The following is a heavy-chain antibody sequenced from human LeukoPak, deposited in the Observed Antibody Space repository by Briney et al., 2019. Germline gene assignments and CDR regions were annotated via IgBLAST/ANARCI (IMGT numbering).Heavy chain of an antibody. CDR1: GFTFSSYA. CDR3: ARDLLAYCGGDCYSRLDY. V-gene: IGHV3-30*04. J-gene: IGHJ4*02. Sequence: GGSLRLSCAASGFTFSSYAMHWVRQAPGKGLEWVAVISYDGSNKYYADSVKGRFTISRDNSKNTLYLQMNSLRAEDTAVYYCARDLLAYCGGDCYSRLDYWGQGTLVTVSS. CDR2: ISYDGSNK. D-gene: IGHD2-21*02.